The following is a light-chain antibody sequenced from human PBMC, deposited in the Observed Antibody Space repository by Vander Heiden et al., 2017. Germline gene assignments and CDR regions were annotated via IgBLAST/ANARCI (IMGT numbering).Light chain of an antibody. V-gene: IGKV3-20*01. Sequence: PGERATLSCRASQSVSTLAWYQQKPGQAPRILIYGASSRATGIPDRFSGSGSGADFTLTISRLEPEDFAVYYCQQDCRSPLAFGGGTKVEIK. CDR2: GAS. J-gene: IGKJ4*01. CDR1: QSVST. CDR3: QQDCRSPLA.